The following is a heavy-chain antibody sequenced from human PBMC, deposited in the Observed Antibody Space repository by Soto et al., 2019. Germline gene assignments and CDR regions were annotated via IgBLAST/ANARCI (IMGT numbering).Heavy chain of an antibody. J-gene: IGHJ6*02. CDR3: ARVSGLIATYYYYYGMDV. CDR2: MNPNSGNT. CDR1: GYTFTSYD. Sequence: ASVMVSCKASGYTFTSYDINWVRQATGQGLEWMGWMNPNSGNTGYAQKFQGRVTMTRNTSISTAYMELSSLRSEDTAVYYCARVSGLIATYYYYYGMDVWGQGTTVTVSS. V-gene: IGHV1-8*01. D-gene: IGHD3-16*01.